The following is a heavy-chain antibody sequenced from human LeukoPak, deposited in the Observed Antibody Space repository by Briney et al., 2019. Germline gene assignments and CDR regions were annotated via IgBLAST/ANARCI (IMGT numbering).Heavy chain of an antibody. Sequence: GGSLRLSCAASGFTFSSYDMSWVRQTPGKGLDWVSSISSSGNTYYADSVKGRFTISRDNSKNMLYLQMNSLRAEDTAVYYCVKGRISEDGLDFWGQGTLVTVSS. V-gene: IGHV3-23*01. CDR1: GFTFSSYD. D-gene: IGHD6-13*01. CDR3: VKGRISEDGLDF. CDR2: ISSSGNT. J-gene: IGHJ4*02.